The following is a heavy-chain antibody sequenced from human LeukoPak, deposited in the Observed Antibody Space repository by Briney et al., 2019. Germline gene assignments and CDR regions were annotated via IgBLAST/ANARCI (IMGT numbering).Heavy chain of an antibody. CDR1: GFTFNTYW. CDR2: LNSDGSRT. J-gene: IGHJ5*02. D-gene: IGHD6-13*01. V-gene: IGHV3-74*01. Sequence: QSGGSLRLSCAASGFTFNTYWMHWVRQAPGKGLVWVSRLNSDGSRTSYADSVKGRFTISRDNAKNTLYLQMNSLRAEDTAVYYCARGGSSSWFRGFDPWGRGTLVTVSS. CDR3: ARGGSSSWFRGFDP.